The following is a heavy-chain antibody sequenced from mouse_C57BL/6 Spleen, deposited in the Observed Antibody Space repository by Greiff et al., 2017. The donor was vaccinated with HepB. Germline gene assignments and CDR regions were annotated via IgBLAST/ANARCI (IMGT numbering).Heavy chain of an antibody. CDR1: GYTFTDYE. Sequence: VQLQQSGAELVRPGASVTLSCKASGYTFTDYEMHWVKQTPVHGLEWIGAIDPETGGTAYNQKFKGKAILTADKSSSTAYMELRSLTSADSAVYYCTRGGGQLRALSWFAYWGQGTLVTVSA. CDR2: IDPETGGT. CDR3: TRGGGQLRALSWFAY. J-gene: IGHJ3*01. V-gene: IGHV1-15*01. D-gene: IGHD3-2*02.